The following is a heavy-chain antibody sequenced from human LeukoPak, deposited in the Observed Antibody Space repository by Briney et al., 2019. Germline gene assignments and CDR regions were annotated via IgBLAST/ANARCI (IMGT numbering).Heavy chain of an antibody. V-gene: IGHV3-23*01. Sequence: GGSLRLSCAASGFTFRNYGMMWVREASGKGLEGVSVVSDGGSSAYYTDSVKGRFTISRDNSKNTLYLQMNSLRAEDTAVYYCAPDLRGAAWSLDYWGQGTLVTVSS. D-gene: IGHD2-15*01. CDR2: VSDGGSSA. CDR3: APDLRGAAWSLDY. CDR1: GFTFRNYG. J-gene: IGHJ4*02.